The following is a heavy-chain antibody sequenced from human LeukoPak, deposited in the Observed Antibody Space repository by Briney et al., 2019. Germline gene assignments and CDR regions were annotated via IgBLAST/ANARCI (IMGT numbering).Heavy chain of an antibody. CDR3: EKGDDASGSAPHDY. D-gene: IGHD3-10*01. Sequence: GGSLTLSCVASGLTFSSYAMTWVRQAPGEGLEWVSGISGSGGSTFYADSVGGRFTLSRHNSEHTLYLQVYGLIVEDTAVYYCEKGDDASGSAPHDYWGQGTLVTVSS. J-gene: IGHJ4*02. V-gene: IGHV3-23*01. CDR1: GLTFSSYA. CDR2: ISGSGGST.